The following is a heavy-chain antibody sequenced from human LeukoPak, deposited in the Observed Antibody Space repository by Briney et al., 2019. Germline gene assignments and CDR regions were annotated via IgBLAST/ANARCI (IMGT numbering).Heavy chain of an antibody. D-gene: IGHD6-6*01. CDR1: GFPSNNNG. V-gene: IGHV1-18*01. CDR3: AHVVKAPFFYYYMDV. Sequence: GASVKVSCQASGFPSNNNGVAWVRQAPGQGLEGIGWVSHCNGNTHYLQRLQGRITVTRERFTSTVYTELRSLTVDDTAVYFCAHVVKAPFFYYYMDVWGKGTTVTVSS. J-gene: IGHJ6*03. CDR2: VSHCNGNT.